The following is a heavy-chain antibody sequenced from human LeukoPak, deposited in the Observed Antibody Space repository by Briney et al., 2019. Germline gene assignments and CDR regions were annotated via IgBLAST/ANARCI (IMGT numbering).Heavy chain of an antibody. CDR1: GGSISSYY. J-gene: IGHJ2*01. D-gene: IGHD6-13*01. Sequence: EPSETLSLTCTVSGGSISSYYWSWIRQPPGKGLEWIAYIYYGGSTNYNPSLKSRVTISVDTSKNQFSLKLSSVTAADTAVYYCARVYYSNSYDYWYFDLWGRGTLVTVSS. V-gene: IGHV4-59*01. CDR2: IYYGGST. CDR3: ARVYYSNSYDYWYFDL.